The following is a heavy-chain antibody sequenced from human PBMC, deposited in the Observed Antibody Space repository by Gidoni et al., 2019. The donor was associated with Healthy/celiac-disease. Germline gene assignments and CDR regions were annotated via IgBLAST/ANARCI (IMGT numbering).Heavy chain of an antibody. J-gene: IGHJ4*02. CDR3: TRPPPYYYDSSGYFRPTELDY. D-gene: IGHD3-22*01. CDR1: GFTLGDYA. V-gene: IGHV3-49*03. CDR2: IRSKAYGGTT. Sequence: EVQLVESGGGLVQPGRSLRLSCTASGFTLGDYAMSWFRQAPGKGLEWVGFIRSKAYGGTTEYAASVKGRFTISRDDSKSIAYLQMNSLKTEDTAVYYCTRPPPYYYDSSGYFRPTELDYWGQGTLVTVSS.